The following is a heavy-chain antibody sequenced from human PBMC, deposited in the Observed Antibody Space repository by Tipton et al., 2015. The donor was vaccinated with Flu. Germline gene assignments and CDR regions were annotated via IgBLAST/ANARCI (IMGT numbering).Heavy chain of an antibody. CDR2: IIPISATA. CDR3: ARDTYSPGYGSPLYFDY. J-gene: IGHJ4*02. Sequence: QLVQSGAEVRKPGSSVKVSCKASGGSFSGYAISWVRQAPGQGLEWMGRIIPISATASYAQKFQGRVTITADESTSSAYMELNSLRSEDTAVYYCARDTYSPGYGSPLYFDYWGKGTLVTVSS. D-gene: IGHD5-18*01. V-gene: IGHV1-69*15. CDR1: GGSFSGYA.